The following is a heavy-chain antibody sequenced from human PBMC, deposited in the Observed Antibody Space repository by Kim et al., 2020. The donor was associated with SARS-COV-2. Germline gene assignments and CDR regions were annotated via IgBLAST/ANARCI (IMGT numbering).Heavy chain of an antibody. D-gene: IGHD6-13*01. J-gene: IGHJ4*02. CDR2: IYTGGIT. CDR1: GGSVSSYY. V-gene: IGHV4-4*07. CDR3: ARGSSWAAAGHFDY. Sequence: SETLSLTCTVSGGSVSSYYWSWIRQPAGKGLEWIGRIYTGGITNYNPSLKSRVTMSVDTSKNHFSLNLSSVTAADTAVYYCARGSSWAAAGHFDYWAQGT.